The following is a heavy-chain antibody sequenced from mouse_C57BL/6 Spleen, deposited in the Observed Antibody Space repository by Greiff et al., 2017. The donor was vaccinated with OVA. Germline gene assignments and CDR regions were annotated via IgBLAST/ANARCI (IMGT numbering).Heavy chain of an antibody. CDR3: ARDGYYSLDY. Sequence: VQLQQPGAELVRPGSSVKLSCKASGYTFTSYWMDWVKQRPGQGLEWIGNIYPSDSETHYNQKFKDKATLTVDKSSSTAYMQLSSLTSEDSAVYYCARDGYYSLDYWGQGTTLTVSS. D-gene: IGHD2-3*01. CDR1: GYTFTSYW. V-gene: IGHV1-61*01. J-gene: IGHJ2*01. CDR2: IYPSDSET.